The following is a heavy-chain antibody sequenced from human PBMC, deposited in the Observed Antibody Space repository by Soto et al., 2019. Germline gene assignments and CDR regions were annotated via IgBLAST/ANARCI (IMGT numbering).Heavy chain of an antibody. Sequence: PGGSLRLSCAASGFTFSSYAMSWVRQAPGKGLEWVSAISGSGGSTYYADSVKGRFTISRDNSKNTLYLQMNSLRAEDTAVYYCAKDSRIVVVIASALRGFEPWGQGTLVTVSS. CDR2: ISGSGGST. V-gene: IGHV3-23*01. J-gene: IGHJ5*02. CDR3: AKDSRIVVVIASALRGFEP. D-gene: IGHD2-21*01. CDR1: GFTFSSYA.